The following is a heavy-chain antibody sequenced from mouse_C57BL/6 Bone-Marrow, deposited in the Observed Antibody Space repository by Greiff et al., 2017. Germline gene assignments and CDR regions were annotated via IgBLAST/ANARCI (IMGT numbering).Heavy chain of an antibody. V-gene: IGHV1-26*01. Sequence: EVQLQQSGPELVKPGASVKISCKASGYTFTDYYMNWVKQSHGKSLEWIGDINPNNGGTSYNQKLKGKATLTVDKSSSTAYMEIRRLTSEDSAVYYCARDYYGSSWYFDYWGQGTILTVSS. CDR2: INPNNGGT. J-gene: IGHJ2*01. D-gene: IGHD1-1*01. CDR3: ARDYYGSSWYFDY. CDR1: GYTFTDYY.